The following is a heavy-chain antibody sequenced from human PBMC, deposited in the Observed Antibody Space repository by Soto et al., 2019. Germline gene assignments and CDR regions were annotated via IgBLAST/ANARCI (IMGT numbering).Heavy chain of an antibody. CDR2: IRSKAYGGTT. D-gene: IGHD1-26*01. Sequence: GGSLRLSCTASGFTFGDYAMSWFRQAPGKGLEWVGFIRSKAYGGTTEYAASVKGRFTISRDDSKSIAYLQMNSLKTEDTAVYYCTRDITVGGTVSDYWGQGTLVTVSS. CDR1: GFTFGDYA. CDR3: TRDITVGGTVSDY. J-gene: IGHJ4*02. V-gene: IGHV3-49*03.